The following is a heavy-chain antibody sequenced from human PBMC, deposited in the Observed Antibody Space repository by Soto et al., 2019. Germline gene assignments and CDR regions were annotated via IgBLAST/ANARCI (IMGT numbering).Heavy chain of an antibody. CDR2: IYYSGST. CDR1: GGSISSDSYY. CDR3: ARLWLAAAGTDFDY. Sequence: QLQLQESGPGLVEPSETLSLTCTVSGGSISSDSYYWGWIRQPPGKGLEWIGSIYYSGSTYYNPSLKSRVTIAVDTSKTQFSLKLTSVTAADTAVYYCARLWLAAAGTDFDYWGQGTLVTVSS. J-gene: IGHJ4*02. D-gene: IGHD6-13*01. V-gene: IGHV4-39*01.